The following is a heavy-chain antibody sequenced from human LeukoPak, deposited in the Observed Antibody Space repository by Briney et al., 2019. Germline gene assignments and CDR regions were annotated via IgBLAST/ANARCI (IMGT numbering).Heavy chain of an antibody. CDR3: ARGRVSSSSWSSTYYYYFYMDV. CDR1: GYSISSAYY. D-gene: IGHD6-13*01. CDR2: INHSGST. V-gene: IGHV4-38-2*02. J-gene: IGHJ6*03. Sequence: PSETLSLTCTVSGYSISSAYYWGWIRQPPGKGLEWIGEINHSGSTNYNPSLKSRVTISVDTSKNQFSLKLSSVTAADTAVYFCARGRVSSSSWSSTYYYYFYMDVWGKGTTVTVSS.